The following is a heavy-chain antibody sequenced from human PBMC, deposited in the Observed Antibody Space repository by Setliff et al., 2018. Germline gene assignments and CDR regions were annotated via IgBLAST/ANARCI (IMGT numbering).Heavy chain of an antibody. CDR2: MNPGRGSR. Sequence: ASVKVSCKTSGYIFTNYYVHWVRQAPGQGLEWMGVMNPGRGSRNYAQRFQGRVTMTSDTSTSAVYMELSSLRSEDTALYYCARGGHIRYDYYYMDVWGKGTTVTVSS. D-gene: IGHD5-18*01. CDR3: ARGGHIRYDYYYMDV. V-gene: IGHV1-46*01. CDR1: GYIFTNYY. J-gene: IGHJ6*03.